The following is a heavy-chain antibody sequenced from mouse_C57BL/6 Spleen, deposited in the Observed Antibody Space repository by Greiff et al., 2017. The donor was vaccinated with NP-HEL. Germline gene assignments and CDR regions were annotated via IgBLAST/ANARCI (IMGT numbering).Heavy chain of an antibody. J-gene: IGHJ4*01. V-gene: IGHV1-81*01. Sequence: VQLQQSGAELARPGASVKLSCKASGHTFTSYGLSWVKQRTGQGLEWIGEIYPRRGNTYYNEKFKGKATLTADKSSSTAYMELRSLTSEDSAVYFCELGRAMDYWGQGTSVTVSS. D-gene: IGHD4-1*01. CDR2: IYPRRGNT. CDR3: ELGRAMDY. CDR1: GHTFTSYG.